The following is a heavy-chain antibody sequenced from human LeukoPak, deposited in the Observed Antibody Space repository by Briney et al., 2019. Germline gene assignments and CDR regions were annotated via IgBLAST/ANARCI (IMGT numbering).Heavy chain of an antibody. CDR1: GFTVSSNY. CDR3: AVAATMGYKYYFDY. CDR2: IYSGGST. V-gene: IGHV3-53*01. J-gene: IGHJ4*02. Sequence: GGSLRLSCAASGFTVSSNYMSWVRQAPGKGLEWVSVIYSGGSTYYADSVKGRFTISRDNSKNTLYLQINSLRAEDTAVYYCAVAATMGYKYYFDYWGQGTLVTVSS. D-gene: IGHD2-15*01.